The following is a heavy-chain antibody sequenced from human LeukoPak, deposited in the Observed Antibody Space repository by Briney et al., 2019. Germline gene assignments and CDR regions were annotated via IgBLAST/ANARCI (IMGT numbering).Heavy chain of an antibody. CDR3: ARRYCSGGSSYSDNWFDP. CDR2: IYYSGST. CDR1: GGSISSGDYY. Sequence: SQTLSLTCTVSGGSISSGDYYWSWIRQPPGKGLEWIGSIYYSGSTYYNPSLKSRVTISVDTSKNQFSLKLSSVTAADTAVYYCARRYCSGGSSYSDNWFDPWGQGTLVTVSS. V-gene: IGHV4-39*01. J-gene: IGHJ5*02. D-gene: IGHD2-15*01.